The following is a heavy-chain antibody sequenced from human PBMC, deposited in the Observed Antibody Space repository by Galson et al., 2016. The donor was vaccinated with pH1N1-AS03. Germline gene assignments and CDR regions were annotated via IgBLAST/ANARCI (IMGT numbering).Heavy chain of an antibody. Sequence: ETLSLTCAVSGYSISSGFHWAWVRQPPSKGLEWIGTISHSGNTYYNPSLKSRVTISVDTSKNQFSLKLSSVTAADAAVYYCARFSGSYQFNYWGQGTLVTVSS. CDR2: ISHSGNT. V-gene: IGHV4-38-2*01. CDR3: ARFSGSYQFNY. J-gene: IGHJ4*02. CDR1: GYSISSGFH. D-gene: IGHD1-26*01.